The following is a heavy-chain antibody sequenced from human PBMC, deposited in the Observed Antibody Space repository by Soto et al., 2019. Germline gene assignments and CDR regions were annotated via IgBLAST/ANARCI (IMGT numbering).Heavy chain of an antibody. CDR2: INPSGGST. CDR1: GYTFTSYY. Sequence: ASVKVSCKASGYTFTSYYMHWVRQAPGQGLEWMGIINPSGGSTSYAQKFQGRVTMTRDTSTSTVYMELRSLRSDDTAVYYCARDLTTVPDYWGQGTLVTVSS. J-gene: IGHJ4*02. D-gene: IGHD4-4*01. CDR3: ARDLTTVPDY. V-gene: IGHV1-46*01.